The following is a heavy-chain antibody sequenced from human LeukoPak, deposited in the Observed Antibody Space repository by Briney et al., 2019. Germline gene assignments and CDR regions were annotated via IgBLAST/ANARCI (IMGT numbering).Heavy chain of an antibody. CDR2: MNATSRGT. J-gene: IGHJ5*02. CDR1: GYTFTRYL. Sequence: GASLKVCCKAAGYTFTRYLMHWVGPAAGQGLEWMGWMNATSRGTNYARNLPDRVTLPWDTSISTAYMELSSLRSDETAVYYCTSDTYYYDSTGLGHWFDRWGQGTLVTVSS. CDR3: TSDTYYYDSTGLGHWFDR. V-gene: IGHV1-2*02. D-gene: IGHD3-22*01.